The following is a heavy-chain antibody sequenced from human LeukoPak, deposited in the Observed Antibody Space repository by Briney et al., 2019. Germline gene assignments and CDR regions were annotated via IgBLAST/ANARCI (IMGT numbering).Heavy chain of an antibody. CDR1: GYTFTGYY. CDR3: ARVAPIYDYCSGGSCYTAYYYYYMDV. D-gene: IGHD2-15*01. V-gene: IGHV1-2*02. Sequence: ASVKVSCKASGYTFTGYYMHWVRQAPGQGLEWMGRINPNSGGTNYAQKFQGRVTMTRDTSISTAYMELSRLRSDDTAVYYCARVAPIYDYCSGGSCYTAYYYYYMDVWGKGTTVTVSS. CDR2: INPNSGGT. J-gene: IGHJ6*03.